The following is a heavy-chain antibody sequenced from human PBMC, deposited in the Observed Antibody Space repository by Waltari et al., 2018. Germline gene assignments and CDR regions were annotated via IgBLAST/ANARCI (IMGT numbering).Heavy chain of an antibody. CDR1: GASLTTGGFY. V-gene: IGHV4-31*03. Sequence: QVHLQESAPGLVKPSETLSLTCTVAGASLTTGGFYWGWVRQRPGKGLEWIGYVYYDGESFYSPSLTSRILISLEKTKNQFSLNLGSVTAADTATYFCVRATAGAASPFDYWGKGTLVTVSS. D-gene: IGHD6-19*01. CDR2: VYYDGES. J-gene: IGHJ4*02. CDR3: VRATAGAASPFDY.